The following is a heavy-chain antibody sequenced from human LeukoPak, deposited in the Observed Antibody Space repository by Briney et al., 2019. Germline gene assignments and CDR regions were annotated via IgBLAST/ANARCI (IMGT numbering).Heavy chain of an antibody. CDR2: IYYSGST. CDR3: ARPNSSGWSRYWYFDL. Sequence: PSETLSLTCTVSGGSISSYYWGWIRQPPGKGLEWIGYIYYSGSTNYNPSLKSRVTISVDTSKNQFSLKLSSVTAADTAVYYCARPNSSGWSRYWYFDLWGRGTLVSVSS. V-gene: IGHV4-59*01. J-gene: IGHJ2*01. D-gene: IGHD6-19*01. CDR1: GGSISSYY.